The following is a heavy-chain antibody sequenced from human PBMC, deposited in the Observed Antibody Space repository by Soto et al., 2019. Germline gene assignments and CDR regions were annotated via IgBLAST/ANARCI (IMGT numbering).Heavy chain of an antibody. V-gene: IGHV1-69*06. CDR2: IIPVFGTP. CDR3: ARGGALSTSWYWGDGLDS. J-gene: IGHJ4*02. Sequence: QVPLEQSGSEVQKSGSSVKVSCKASGYSFSSHAITWVRQAPGQGLEWMGGIIPVFGTPTYAQKFQGRLTISADKSTNPSSLELRSLRSEDTAVYYRARGGALSTSWYWGDGLDSWGQGTQVTVSS. CDR1: GYSFSSHA. D-gene: IGHD6-13*01.